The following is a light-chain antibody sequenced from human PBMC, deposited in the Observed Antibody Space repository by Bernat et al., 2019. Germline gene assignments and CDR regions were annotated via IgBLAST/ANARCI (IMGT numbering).Light chain of an antibody. J-gene: IGLJ2*01. CDR1: SLRSYY. CDR3: NSRDSSGNHVV. CDR2: GKN. Sequence: YELTPDLAVPVAFGQTVRITCQGDSLRSYYASRYQQKPGQAPVFVIYGKNNRPSGIPDRLSVSSSGNTASLTITGAQAEDEADYYCNSRDSSGNHVVFGGGTKLTVL. V-gene: IGLV3-19*01.